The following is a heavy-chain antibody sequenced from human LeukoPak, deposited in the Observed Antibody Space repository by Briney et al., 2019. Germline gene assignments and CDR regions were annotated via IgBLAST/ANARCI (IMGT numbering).Heavy chain of an antibody. V-gene: IGHV3-7*01. Sequence: GGSLRLSCAASGFTFSTYWMTWVRQAPGKGLEWVANMKRDGSEVYYANSVKGHFTISRDNAQSSLYLQMNNLRAEDTAVYYCARARGYCSGGSCYVYYFDYWGQGTLVTVSS. CDR2: MKRDGSEV. CDR1: GFTFSTYW. CDR3: ARARGYCSGGSCYVYYFDY. D-gene: IGHD2-15*01. J-gene: IGHJ4*02.